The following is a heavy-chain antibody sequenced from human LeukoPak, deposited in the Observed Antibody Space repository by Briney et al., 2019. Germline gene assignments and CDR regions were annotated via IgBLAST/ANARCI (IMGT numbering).Heavy chain of an antibody. J-gene: IGHJ5*02. Sequence: GGSLRLSCAASGFTFSNYWMHWVRQAPGKGLVWVSRINSDGSSRNYADSVKGRLTISRDNSKNTLYLQANSLRADDTAVYYCAKGSSRGTTMTWFDPWGQGTLVTVSS. CDR3: AKGSSRGTTMTWFDP. CDR1: GFTFSNYW. V-gene: IGHV3-74*01. CDR2: INSDGSSR. D-gene: IGHD4-17*01.